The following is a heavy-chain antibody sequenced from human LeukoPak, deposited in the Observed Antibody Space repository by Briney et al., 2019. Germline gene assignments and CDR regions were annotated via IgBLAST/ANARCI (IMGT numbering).Heavy chain of an antibody. J-gene: IGHJ3*02. CDR3: ARHRSAGNLDAFDI. Sequence: GESLKISCKGSGYSFTSYWIGWVRQMPGKGLEWMGIIYPGDSDTRYSPSFQGQVTISADKSITTAFLRWSSLKASDTAMYYCARHRSAGNLDAFDIWGQGTMVTVCS. CDR2: IYPGDSDT. CDR1: GYSFTSYW. D-gene: IGHD1-26*01. V-gene: IGHV5-51*01.